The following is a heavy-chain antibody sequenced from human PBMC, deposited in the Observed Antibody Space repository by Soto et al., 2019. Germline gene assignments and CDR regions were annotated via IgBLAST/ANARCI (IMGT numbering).Heavy chain of an antibody. Sequence: PGGSLRLSCAASGFTFSDYYMSWIRQAPGKGLEWVSYISSSGSTIYYADSVKGRFTISRDNAKNSLYLQMNSLRAEDTAVYYCARVRDSSSMYYFDYWGQGTLVTVSS. CDR2: ISSSGSTI. V-gene: IGHV3-11*01. CDR1: GFTFSDYY. D-gene: IGHD6-6*01. CDR3: ARVRDSSSMYYFDY. J-gene: IGHJ4*02.